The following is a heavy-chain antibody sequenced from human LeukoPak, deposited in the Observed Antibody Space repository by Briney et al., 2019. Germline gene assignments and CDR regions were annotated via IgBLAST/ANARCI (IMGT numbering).Heavy chain of an antibody. CDR3: AREGYYYYMDV. CDR1: GFTFSNFA. Sequence: GGSLRLSCAASGFTFSNFAVHWVRQAPGKGLVWVSRINSDGSSTSYADSVKGRFTISRDNAKNTLYLQMNSLRAEDTAVYYCAREGYYYYMDVWGKGTTVTVSS. V-gene: IGHV3-74*01. J-gene: IGHJ6*03. CDR2: INSDGSST.